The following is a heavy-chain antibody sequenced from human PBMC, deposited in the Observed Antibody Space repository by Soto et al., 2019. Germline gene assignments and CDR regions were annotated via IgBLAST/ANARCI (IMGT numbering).Heavy chain of an antibody. CDR3: AKPLQQWLLQGSGVDV. D-gene: IGHD6-19*01. Sequence: PGGSLRLSFAASGFSFSEYSMTWVRQAPGKGLQWVSAISGDTANTHYADSVKVRFTISRDNSRDTLYLQMNSLRVEDTAIYYCAKPLQQWLLQGSGVDVWGQGTTVTVSS. CDR1: GFSFSEYS. J-gene: IGHJ6*02. V-gene: IGHV3-23*01. CDR2: ISGDTANT.